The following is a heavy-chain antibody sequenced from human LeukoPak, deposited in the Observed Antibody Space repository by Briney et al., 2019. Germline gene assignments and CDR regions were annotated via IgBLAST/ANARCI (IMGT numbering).Heavy chain of an antibody. CDR3: ARGSSGYYLGEYYYYGMDV. CDR1: GGSINSYY. J-gene: IGHJ6*02. CDR2: IYYSGST. Sequence: SETLSLTCTVSGGSINSYYWSWIRQPPGKGLEWIGYIYYSGSTNYNPSLKSRVTISVDTSKNQFSLKLSSVTAADTAVYYCARGSSGYYLGEYYYYGMDVWGQGTTVTVSS. V-gene: IGHV4-59*12. D-gene: IGHD3-22*01.